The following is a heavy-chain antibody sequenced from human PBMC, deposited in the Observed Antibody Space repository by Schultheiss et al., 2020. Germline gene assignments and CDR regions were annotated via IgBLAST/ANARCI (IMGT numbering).Heavy chain of an antibody. J-gene: IGHJ6*02. Sequence: GGSLRLSCAASGFTFSSYAMHWVRQAPGKGLEWVAVISYDGSNKYYADSVKGRFTISRDNSKNTLYLQMNSLRAEDTAVYYCAREYYYGSGSAEYYYYGMDVWGQGTTVTVSS. V-gene: IGHV3-30-3*01. CDR2: ISYDGSNK. CDR1: GFTFSSYA. D-gene: IGHD3-10*01. CDR3: AREYYYGSGSAEYYYYGMDV.